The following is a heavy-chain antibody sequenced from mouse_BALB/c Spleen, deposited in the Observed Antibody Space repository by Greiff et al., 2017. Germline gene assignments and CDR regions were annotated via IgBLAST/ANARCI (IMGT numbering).Heavy chain of an antibody. D-gene: IGHD1-1*01. J-gene: IGHJ2*01. V-gene: IGHV1S22*01. CDR3: TRVDYGYFDY. CDR1: GYTFTSYW. Sequence: LQQSGAELAKPGASVKMSCKASGYTFTSYWMHWVKQRHGQGLEWIGNIHPGSGSTNYDEKFKSKGTLTVDTSSSTAYMHLSSLTSEDSAVYYCTRVDYGYFDYWGQGTTLTVSS. CDR2: IHPGSGST.